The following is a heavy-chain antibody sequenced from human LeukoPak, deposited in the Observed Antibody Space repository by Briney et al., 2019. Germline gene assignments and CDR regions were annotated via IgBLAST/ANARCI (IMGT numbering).Heavy chain of an antibody. V-gene: IGHV4-4*07. Sequence: SETLSLTCTVSGGSISSYYWSWIRQPAGKGLEWIGRIYTSGSTNYNPSLKSRVTMSVDTSKNQFSLKLSPVIAADTAVYYCARDISDIVVVPAANWFDPWGQGTLVRVSS. D-gene: IGHD2-2*01. CDR1: GGSISSYY. CDR3: ARDISDIVVVPAANWFDP. CDR2: IYTSGST. J-gene: IGHJ5*02.